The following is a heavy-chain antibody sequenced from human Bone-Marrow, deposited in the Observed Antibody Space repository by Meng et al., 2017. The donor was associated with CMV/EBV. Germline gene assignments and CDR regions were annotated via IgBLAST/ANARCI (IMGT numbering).Heavy chain of an antibody. J-gene: IGHJ6*02. D-gene: IGHD6-19*01. Sequence: GESLKISCAASGFTFSSYAMSWVRQAPGKGLEWVSVIYSGGSTYYADSVKGRFTISRDNAKNSLYLQMNSLRAEDTAVYYCARDWGDYSSGWETDYYYYYGMDVWGQGTTVTVSS. CDR3: ARDWGDYSSGWETDYYYYYGMDV. V-gene: IGHV3-66*01. CDR2: IYSGGST. CDR1: GFTFSSYA.